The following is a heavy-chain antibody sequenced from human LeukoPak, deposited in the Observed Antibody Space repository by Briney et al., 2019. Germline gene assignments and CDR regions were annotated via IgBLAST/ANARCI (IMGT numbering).Heavy chain of an antibody. CDR1: GHTFTNYA. CDR2: INPGNGDT. D-gene: IGHD2-15*01. V-gene: IGHV1-3*01. CDR3: ARERWHCRVNCYSVYYYALDV. J-gene: IGHJ6*02. Sequence: GASVKVSCKGSGHTFTNYAVHWVRQAPGRRLEWLGWINPGNGDTKYSQNFQGRVTVTSDTSAATAYVELNSLTSEDTAVYYCARERWHCRVNCYSVYYYALDVWGQGTTVTVSS.